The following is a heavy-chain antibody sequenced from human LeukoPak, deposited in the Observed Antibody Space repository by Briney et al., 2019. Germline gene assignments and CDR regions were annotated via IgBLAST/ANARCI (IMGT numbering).Heavy chain of an antibody. Sequence: PSETLSLTCTVSGGSISTSNYYWGWIRQPPGKGLEWIGNIFYSGSTYYSPSLRSRVTISLDMSRNQFSLKLNSVTAADTAVYYCARMGGNTLTPPATVLYYFDYWGQGTLVTVSS. V-gene: IGHV4-39*07. CDR3: ARMGGNTLTPPATVLYYFDY. D-gene: IGHD4-11*01. CDR1: GGSISTSNYY. J-gene: IGHJ4*02. CDR2: IFYSGST.